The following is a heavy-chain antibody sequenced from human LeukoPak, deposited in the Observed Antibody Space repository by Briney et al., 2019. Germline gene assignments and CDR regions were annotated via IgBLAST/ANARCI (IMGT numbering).Heavy chain of an antibody. J-gene: IGHJ6*02. D-gene: IGHD6-6*01. CDR3: ARDGSSGGDYYYGMDV. CDR2: ISYDGSNK. Sequence: GGSLDLSCAASGFPFSSYAMHWVRRAPGKGLGWVAVISYDGSNKYYADSVKGRFTISRDNSKNTLYLQMNSLGAEDTAVYYCARDGSSGGDYYYGMDVWGQGTPVTVSS. V-gene: IGHV3-30-3*01. CDR1: GFPFSSYA.